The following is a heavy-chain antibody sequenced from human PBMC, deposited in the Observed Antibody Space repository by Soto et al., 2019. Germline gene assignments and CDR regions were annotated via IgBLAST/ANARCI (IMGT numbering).Heavy chain of an antibody. D-gene: IGHD2-2*01. CDR1: GYTFTGYY. CDR3: ATVGPNTSLAFDI. CDR2: INPNSGGT. J-gene: IGHJ3*02. Sequence: ASVKVSCKASGYTFTGYYMHWVRQAPGQGLEWMGWINPNSGGTNYAQKFQGRVTMTEDTSTDTAYMELSSLRSEDTAVYYCATVGPNTSLAFDIWGQGTMVTVSS. V-gene: IGHV1-2*02.